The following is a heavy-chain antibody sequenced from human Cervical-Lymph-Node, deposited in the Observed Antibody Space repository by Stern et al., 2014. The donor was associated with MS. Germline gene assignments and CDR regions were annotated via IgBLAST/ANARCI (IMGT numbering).Heavy chain of an antibody. CDR2: ISGSGFGT. V-gene: IGHV3-23*04. D-gene: IGHD6-6*01. Sequence: VQLVESGGGLAQPGGSLRLSCVASGFTFSNFAMTWVRHAPGKGLEWVSTISGSGFGTYYADSVKGRFTISRDSSKNTLYLQMNSLRAEDTAVYYCAKDRLFRSSDYWGQGTLVTVSS. CDR1: GFTFSNFA. J-gene: IGHJ4*02. CDR3: AKDRLFRSSDY.